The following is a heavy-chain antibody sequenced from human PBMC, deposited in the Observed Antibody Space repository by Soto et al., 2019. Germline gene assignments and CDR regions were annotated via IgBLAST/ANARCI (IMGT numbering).Heavy chain of an antibody. Sequence: GASVKVSCKASGFTFTSSAMQWVRQARGQRLEWIGWIVVGSGNTNYAQKFQERVTITRDMSTSTAYMELSSLRSEDTAEYYCAAEGSIPETKKDAFDIGGKGKMVTVSS. D-gene: IGHD2-2*02. CDR1: GFTFTSSA. CDR2: IVVGSGNT. V-gene: IGHV1-58*02. CDR3: AAEGSIPETKKDAFDI. J-gene: IGHJ3*02.